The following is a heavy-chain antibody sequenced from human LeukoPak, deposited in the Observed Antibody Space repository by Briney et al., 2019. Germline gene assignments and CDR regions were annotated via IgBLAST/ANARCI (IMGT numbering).Heavy chain of an antibody. CDR1: GFTFSDYY. CDR3: AREDGRQARGFDY. V-gene: IGHV3-48*01. D-gene: IGHD5-24*01. CDR2: ISSSSSTI. J-gene: IGHJ4*02. Sequence: GGSLRLSCAASGFTFSDYYMNWVRQAPGKGLEWVSYISSSSSTIYYADSVKGRFTISRDNAKNSLYLQMNSLRAEDTAVYYCAREDGRQARGFDYWGQGTLVTVSS.